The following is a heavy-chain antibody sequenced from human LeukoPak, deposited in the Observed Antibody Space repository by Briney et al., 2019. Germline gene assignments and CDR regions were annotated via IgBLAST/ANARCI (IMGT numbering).Heavy chain of an antibody. J-gene: IGHJ4*02. CDR1: GFTFSSYS. CDR3: AREDSEAFDY. V-gene: IGHV3-30-3*01. CDR2: ISYDGSNK. Sequence: GRSLRLSCAASGFTFSSYSMHWVRQAPGKGLEWVAVISYDGSNKYYADSVKGRFTISRDNSKNTLYLQMNSLRGEDAAVYYCAREDSEAFDYWGRGTLVTVSS. D-gene: IGHD1-26*01.